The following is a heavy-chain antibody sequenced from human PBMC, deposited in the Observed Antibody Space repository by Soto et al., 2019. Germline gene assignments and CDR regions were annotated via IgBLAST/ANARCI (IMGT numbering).Heavy chain of an antibody. D-gene: IGHD3-16*01. Sequence: GGSLRLSCAASGFTFSRYWMHWVRQAPGKGLVWVSRIDSYGSATSQVDSVEGRFTISRDNAKNTLYLQMNSLRPEDTAVYYCARDRWESFYERYLFDYWGQGTLVTVSS. CDR2: IDSYGSAT. V-gene: IGHV3-74*01. J-gene: IGHJ4*02. CDR3: ARDRWESFYERYLFDY. CDR1: GFTFSRYW.